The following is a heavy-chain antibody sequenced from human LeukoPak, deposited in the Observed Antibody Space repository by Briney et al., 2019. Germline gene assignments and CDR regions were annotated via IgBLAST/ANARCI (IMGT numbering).Heavy chain of an antibody. CDR3: AKEPSTLYSSGWSYFDY. J-gene: IGHJ4*02. CDR1: GFTFSSYA. Sequence: GGSLRLSCAASGFTFSSYAMHWVRRAPGKGLEWVAVISYDGSNKYYADSVKGRFTISRDNSKNTLYLQMNSLRAEDTAVYYCAKEPSTLYSSGWSYFDYWGQGTLVTVSS. V-gene: IGHV3-30*04. CDR2: ISYDGSNK. D-gene: IGHD6-19*01.